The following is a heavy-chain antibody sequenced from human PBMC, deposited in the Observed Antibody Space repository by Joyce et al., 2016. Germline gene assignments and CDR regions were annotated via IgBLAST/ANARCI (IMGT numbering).Heavy chain of an antibody. CDR3: ARARPIYGSGTDYNRPRHFDY. Sequence: QVQLQQWGAGLLKPWETLSLTCGVYGGSFSGHFWSWIRQPPGKGLAWIGEINQRGSTNYNPSLKSRVTISVDTSKKQFSLKVSSVTAADTAVYYCARARPIYGSGTDYNRPRHFDYWGQGSLVTVSS. D-gene: IGHD3-10*01. V-gene: IGHV4-34*01. J-gene: IGHJ4*02. CDR2: INQRGST. CDR1: GGSFSGHF.